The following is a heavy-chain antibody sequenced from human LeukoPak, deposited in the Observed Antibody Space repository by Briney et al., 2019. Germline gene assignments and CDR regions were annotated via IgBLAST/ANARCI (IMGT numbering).Heavy chain of an antibody. Sequence: SETLSLTCTVSGGSISSGDSHWSWIRQTPGKGLEWLEYIYYSGTTYYNPSLKSRVVISLDTSTNHFSLELSAVTAADTAVYYCARDLRVGGAMIFDSWGQGTLVTVSS. CDR2: IYYSGTT. CDR1: GGSISSGDSH. J-gene: IGHJ5*01. CDR3: ARDLRVGGAMIFDS. D-gene: IGHD3-16*01. V-gene: IGHV4-31*03.